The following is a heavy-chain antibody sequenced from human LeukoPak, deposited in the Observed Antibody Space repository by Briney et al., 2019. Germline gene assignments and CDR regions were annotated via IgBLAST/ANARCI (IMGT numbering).Heavy chain of an antibody. D-gene: IGHD3-9*01. CDR1: GFTFSSYE. CDR3: ARGLLRNDILTGYYRTIKNWFDP. V-gene: IGHV3-48*03. CDR2: ISSSGSTI. J-gene: IGHJ5*02. Sequence: PGGSLRLSCAASGFTFSSYEMNWVRQAPGKGLEWVSYISSSGSTIYYADSVKGRFTISRDNAKNSLYLQMNSLRAEDTAVYYCARGLLRNDILTGYYRTIKNWFDPWGQGTLVTVSS.